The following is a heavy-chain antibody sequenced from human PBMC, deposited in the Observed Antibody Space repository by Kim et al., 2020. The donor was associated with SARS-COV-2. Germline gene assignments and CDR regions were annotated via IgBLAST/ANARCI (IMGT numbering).Heavy chain of an antibody. CDR3: TRGISISSP. D-gene: IGHD6-6*01. J-gene: IGHJ5*02. Sequence: NITNYADSVKGRFTISRDNAKNTLYLQMNSLRAEDAAVYYCTRGISISSPWGQGTLVTVSS. V-gene: IGHV3-74*01. CDR2: NIT.